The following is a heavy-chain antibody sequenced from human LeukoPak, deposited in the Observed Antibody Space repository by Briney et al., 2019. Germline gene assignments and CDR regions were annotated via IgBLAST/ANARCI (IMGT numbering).Heavy chain of an antibody. V-gene: IGHV1-46*01. CDR3: AASPDYYDSSGYSYYFDY. CDR2: INPSGGST. D-gene: IGHD3-22*01. Sequence: ASVKVSCKASGGTFSSYAISWVRQAPGQGLDWMGIINPSGGSTSYAQKFQGRVTMTRDTSTSTVYMELSSLRSEDTAVYYCAASPDYYDSSGYSYYFDYWGQGTLVTVSS. CDR1: GGTFSSYA. J-gene: IGHJ4*02.